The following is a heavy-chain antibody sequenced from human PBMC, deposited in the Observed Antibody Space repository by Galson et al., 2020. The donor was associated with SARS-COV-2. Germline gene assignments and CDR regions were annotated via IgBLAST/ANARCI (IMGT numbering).Heavy chain of an antibody. CDR1: TFTFEHYA. D-gene: IGHD3-22*01. J-gene: IGHJ3*01. CDR3: VKDIGDYYDTSGYYGAFDL. CDR2: INWNSGSI. Sequence: GGSLRLSCAASTFTFEHYAMHCVRQATGKALEWVSGINWNSGSIGYADSVKGRFTISRDNANNSLYLQMNSLSAEDTALYYCVKDIGDYYDTSGYYGAFDLWGQGTLVTVS. V-gene: IGHV3-9*01.